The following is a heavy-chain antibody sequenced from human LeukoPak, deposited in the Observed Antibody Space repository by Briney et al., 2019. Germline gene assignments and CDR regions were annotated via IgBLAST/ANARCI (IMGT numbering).Heavy chain of an antibody. V-gene: IGHV1-2*02. CDR1: GYTFTDYY. Sequence: ASVKVSCKTSGYTFTDYYIHWVRQAPGQGLEWMGWINPDSGYTNYAQKFQGRVTMTRDTSINTAYMELSRLTSDDTAVYYCARDLVDTAMWEFDYWGQGTLVTVSS. J-gene: IGHJ4*02. CDR3: ARDLVDTAMWEFDY. CDR2: INPDSGYT. D-gene: IGHD5-18*01.